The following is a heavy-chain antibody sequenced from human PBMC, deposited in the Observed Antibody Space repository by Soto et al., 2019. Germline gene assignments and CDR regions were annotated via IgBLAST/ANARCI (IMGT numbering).Heavy chain of an antibody. V-gene: IGHV3-33*01. CDR1: GFIFNRYG. CDR3: ARDADGHDGTGGGRDV. Sequence: QAQLVESGGDVVQPGTSLRLSCAVSGFIFNRYGMHWVRQAPGKGLEWVAVIWHDGSKKLYADSVRGRFTISRDDSKNTLFLERNSLGVDDTAVYYWARDADGHDGTGGGRDVGGQGTTVTASS. D-gene: IGHD3-10*01. CDR2: IWHDGSKK. J-gene: IGHJ6*02.